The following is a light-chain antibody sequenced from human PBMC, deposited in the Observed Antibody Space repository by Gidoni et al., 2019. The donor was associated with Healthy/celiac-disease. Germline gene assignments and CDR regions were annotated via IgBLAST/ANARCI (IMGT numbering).Light chain of an antibody. J-gene: IGKJ1*01. Sequence: EIVLTQSPGTLSLSPGERATLSCRASQNLNSNSLAWYQQKPGQAPRLLIYGPSSRATGISDRFSGSGSGTDFTLTISRLEPGDSAVYYCQQYSSLTWTFXXXTKVEVK. CDR3: QQYSSLTWT. CDR1: QNLNSNS. V-gene: IGKV3-20*01. CDR2: GPS.